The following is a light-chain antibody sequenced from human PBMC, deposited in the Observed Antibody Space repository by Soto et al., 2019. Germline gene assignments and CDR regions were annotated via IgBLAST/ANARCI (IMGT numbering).Light chain of an antibody. J-gene: IGLJ1*01. V-gene: IGLV2-14*01. Sequence: ALTQPASVSGSPGQSITISCTGTSSDVGGYNYVSWYQQHPGKAPKLMIYDVSNRPSGVSYRFSGSKSGNTASLTISGLQAEDEADYYCSSYTSSSTLVFGTGTKLTVL. CDR2: DVS. CDR3: SSYTSSSTLV. CDR1: SSDVGGYNY.